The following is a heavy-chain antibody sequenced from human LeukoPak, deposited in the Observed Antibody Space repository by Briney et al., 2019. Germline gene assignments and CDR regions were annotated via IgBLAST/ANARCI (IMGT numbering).Heavy chain of an antibody. CDR1: GFIFSSRA. J-gene: IGHJ4*02. V-gene: IGHV3-23*01. Sequence: GGSLRLSCAASGFIFSSRAMSWVRQAPGKGLEWVSGISDSGDTTYYVDSVKGRFTISRDSSKNTLYLQMNRLRADDTALYYCAKDLATNRFSAFDSWGQGTLVTVSS. CDR3: AKDLATNRFSAFDS. D-gene: IGHD1-14*01. CDR2: ISDSGDTT.